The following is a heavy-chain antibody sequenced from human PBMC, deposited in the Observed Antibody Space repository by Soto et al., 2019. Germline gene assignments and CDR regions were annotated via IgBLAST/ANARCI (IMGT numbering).Heavy chain of an antibody. CDR1: GYTLTELS. Sequence: ASVKVSCKVSGYTLTELSMHWVRQAPGKGLEWMGGFDPEDGETIYAQKFQGRVTMTEDTSTDTAYMEQSSLRSEDTAVYYCATSGYSSGWPPSYYFDYWGQGTLVTVSS. CDR3: ATSGYSSGWPPSYYFDY. V-gene: IGHV1-24*01. D-gene: IGHD6-19*01. CDR2: FDPEDGET. J-gene: IGHJ4*02.